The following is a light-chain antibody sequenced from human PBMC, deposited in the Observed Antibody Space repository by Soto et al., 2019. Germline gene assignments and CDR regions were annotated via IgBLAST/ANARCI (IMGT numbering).Light chain of an antibody. CDR1: QSVSSY. CDR2: DAS. V-gene: IGKV3-11*01. CDR3: QQRST. Sequence: EIVLNQSPATLSWYPGERATLSCRASQSVSSYLAWYQQKPGPAPRLLIYDASNRATGIPARFSGSGSGTDFTLTISSLEPEDFAVYYCQQRSTFGGGTKVEIK. J-gene: IGKJ4*01.